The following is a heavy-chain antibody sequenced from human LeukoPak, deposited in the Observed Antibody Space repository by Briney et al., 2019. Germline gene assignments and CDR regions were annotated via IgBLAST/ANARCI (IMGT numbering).Heavy chain of an antibody. J-gene: IGHJ4*02. CDR3: ARLHSTAAAGTYDY. V-gene: IGHV3-11*06. Sequence: GGSLRLSCAASGFIFSAYYMTWIRKPPGKGLDWISYISSDSSYTRYADSVKGRFTVSRDNAKNSLYLQMNSLRAEDTAVYYCARLHSTAAAGTYDYWGQGTLVTVSS. D-gene: IGHD6-13*01. CDR1: GFIFSAYY. CDR2: ISSDSSYT.